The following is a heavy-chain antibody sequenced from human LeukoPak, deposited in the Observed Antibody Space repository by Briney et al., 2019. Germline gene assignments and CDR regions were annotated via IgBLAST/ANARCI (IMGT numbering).Heavy chain of an antibody. CDR3: ARVVVVTAIPDAFDI. CDR2: IYHSGST. CDR1: GYSISSGYY. J-gene: IGHJ3*02. V-gene: IGHV4-38-2*02. D-gene: IGHD2-21*02. Sequence: SETLSLTCTVSGYSISSGYYWGWIRQPPGKGLEWIGSIYHSGSTYYNPSLKSRVTISVDTSKNQFSLKLSSVTAADTAVYYCARVVVVTAIPDAFDIWGQGTMVTVSS.